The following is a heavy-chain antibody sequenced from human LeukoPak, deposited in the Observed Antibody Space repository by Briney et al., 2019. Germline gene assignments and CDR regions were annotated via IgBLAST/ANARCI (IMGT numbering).Heavy chain of an antibody. CDR1: GGSISSSSYY. D-gene: IGHD1/OR15-1a*01. CDR3: ASPNNDY. CDR2: IYYSGST. Sequence: PSETLSLTCTVSGGSISSSSYYWGWIRKPPGKGLEWIGSIYYSGSTYYNPSLKSRVTISVDTSKNQFSLKLSSVTAADTAVYYCASPNNDYWGQGTLVIVSS. V-gene: IGHV4-39*01. J-gene: IGHJ4*02.